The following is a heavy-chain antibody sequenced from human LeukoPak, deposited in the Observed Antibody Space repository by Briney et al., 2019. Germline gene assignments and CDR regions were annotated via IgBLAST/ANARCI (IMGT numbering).Heavy chain of an antibody. J-gene: IGHJ3*02. CDR2: IWYDGSNK. CDR1: GFTFSSYG. CDR3: ARDGEHDAFDI. V-gene: IGHV3-33*01. Sequence: GRSLRLSCAASGFTFSSYGMHWVRQAPGKGLEWVAVIWYDGSNKYYADSVKGRFTISRDNSKNTLYLQMNSLRAEDTAVYYCARDGEHDAFDIWGQGTMVTVSS.